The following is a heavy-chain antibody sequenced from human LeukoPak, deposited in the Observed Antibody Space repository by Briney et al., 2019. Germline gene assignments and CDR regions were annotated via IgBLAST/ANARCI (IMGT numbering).Heavy chain of an antibody. V-gene: IGHV3-23*01. CDR3: AKGRSGSCYSQSDY. CDR1: GFTFNSYA. Sequence: GGSLRLSCAASGFTFNSYAMSWVRQAPGKGLEWVSSIDGGGGTTYYADSVKGRFTVSRDNSKNTLYLQMNSLRVEDTALYYCAKGRSGSCYSQSDYWGQGTLVTVSS. D-gene: IGHD2-15*01. J-gene: IGHJ4*02. CDR2: IDGGGGTT.